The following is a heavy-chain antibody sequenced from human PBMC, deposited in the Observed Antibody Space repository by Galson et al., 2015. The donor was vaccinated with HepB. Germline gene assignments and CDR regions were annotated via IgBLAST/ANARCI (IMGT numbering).Heavy chain of an antibody. CDR1: GDSISNDRW. Sequence: LSLTCAVSGDSISNDRWWSWVRQPPGEGLEWVGGAYHSGGTNYRPSLKSRVTISVDKSKNQFSLKLTSVTAADTAVYYCARAKEGRGYFDYWGQGTLVTVSS. CDR3: ARAKEGRGYFDY. D-gene: IGHD3-10*01. V-gene: IGHV4-4*02. J-gene: IGHJ4*02. CDR2: AYHSGGT.